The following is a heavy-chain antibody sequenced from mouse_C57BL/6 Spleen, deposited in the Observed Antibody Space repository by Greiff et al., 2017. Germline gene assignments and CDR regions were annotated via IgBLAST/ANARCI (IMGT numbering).Heavy chain of an antibody. CDR3: SGQLKGFMDY. D-gene: IGHD1-3*01. Sequence: VQLQQSGPELVKPGASVKISCKASGYAFSSSWMNWVKQRPGKGLEWIGRIYPGDGDTNYNGKFKGKATLTADKSSSTAYMQLSSLTSEDSAVYFCSGQLKGFMDYWGQGTSVTVSS. CDR2: IYPGDGDT. J-gene: IGHJ4*01. CDR1: GYAFSSSW. V-gene: IGHV1-82*01.